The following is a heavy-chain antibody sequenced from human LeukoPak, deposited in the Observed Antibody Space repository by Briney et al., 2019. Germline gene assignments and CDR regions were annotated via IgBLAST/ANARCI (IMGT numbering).Heavy chain of an antibody. CDR2: INHSGST. CDR1: GGSFSGYY. V-gene: IGHV4-34*01. J-gene: IGHJ4*02. CDR3: ARSAYYGSGSYRYYFDY. D-gene: IGHD3-10*01. Sequence: KASETLSLTCAVYGGSFSGYYWSWIRQPPGKGLEWIGEINHSGSTNYNPSLKSRVTISVDTSKNQFSLKLSSVTAADTAVYYCARSAYYGSGSYRYYFDYWGQGTLVTVSS.